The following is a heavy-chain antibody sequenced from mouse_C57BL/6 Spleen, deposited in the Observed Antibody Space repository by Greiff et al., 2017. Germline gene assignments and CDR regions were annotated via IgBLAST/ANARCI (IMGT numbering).Heavy chain of an antibody. Sequence: VQLQQPGAELVKPGASVKLSCKASGYTFTSYWMHWVKQRPGRGLEWIGRIDPNSGGTKYNEKFKRKATLTVDKPSSTAYMQLSSLTSECSAVYYCALITTVVANYFDYWGQGTTLTVSS. CDR1: GYTFTSYW. CDR2: IDPNSGGT. J-gene: IGHJ2*01. V-gene: IGHV1-72*01. CDR3: ALITTVVANYFDY. D-gene: IGHD1-1*01.